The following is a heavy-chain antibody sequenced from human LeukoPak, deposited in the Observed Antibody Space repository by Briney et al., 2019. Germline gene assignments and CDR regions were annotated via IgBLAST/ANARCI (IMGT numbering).Heavy chain of an antibody. CDR3: ARGNSGSYWLIKSNYYYYYMDV. CDR1: GYTFTSYD. J-gene: IGHJ6*03. D-gene: IGHD1-26*01. V-gene: IGHV1-8*03. Sequence: ASVKVSCKASGYTFTSYDINWVRQATGQGLEWMGWMNPNSGNTGYAQKFQGRVTITRNTSISTAYMELSSLRSEDTAVYYCARGNSGSYWLIKSNYYYYYMDVWGKGTTVTISS. CDR2: MNPNSGNT.